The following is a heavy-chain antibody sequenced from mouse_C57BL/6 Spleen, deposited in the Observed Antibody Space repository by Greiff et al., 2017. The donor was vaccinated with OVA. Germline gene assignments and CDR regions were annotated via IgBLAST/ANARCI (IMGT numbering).Heavy chain of an antibody. CDR2: INPNNGGT. V-gene: IGHV1-26*01. CDR3: ARIELGYFDV. Sequence: EVQLQQSGPELVKPGASVKISCKASGYTFTDYYMNWVKQSHGKSLEWIGDINPNNGGTSYNQKFKGKATLTVDKSSSTAYMERRSLTSEDSAVYYCARIELGYFDVWGTGTTVTVAS. CDR1: GYTFTDYY. J-gene: IGHJ1*03.